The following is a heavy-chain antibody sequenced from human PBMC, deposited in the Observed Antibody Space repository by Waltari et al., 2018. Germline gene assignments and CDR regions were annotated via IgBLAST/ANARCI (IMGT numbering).Heavy chain of an antibody. CDR3: AKIIIGGSYYFDY. J-gene: IGHJ4*02. CDR1: GFTFSGSA. D-gene: IGHD1-26*01. V-gene: IGHV3-23*04. CDR2: ISGSGGST. Sequence: EVQLVESGGGSVQPGGSLKLSCAASGFTFSGSAMHWVRQAPGKGLEWVSAISGSGGSTYYADSVKGRFTISRDNSKNTLYLQMNSLRAEDTAVYYCAKIIIGGSYYFDYWGQGTLVTVSS.